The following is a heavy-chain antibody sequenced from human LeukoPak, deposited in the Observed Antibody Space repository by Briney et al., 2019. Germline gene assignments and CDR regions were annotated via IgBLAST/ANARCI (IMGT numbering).Heavy chain of an antibody. Sequence: PGGSLRLSCAASGFTFSSYSMNWVRQAPGKGLEWVSSVSSSSDYIYYADSLKGRFTISRDNAKNSLYLQMNSLRAEDTAVYYCAREDWGSMDYWGQGTLVTVSS. CDR3: AREDWGSMDY. V-gene: IGHV3-21*01. J-gene: IGHJ4*02. D-gene: IGHD7-27*01. CDR1: GFTFSSYS. CDR2: VSSSSDYI.